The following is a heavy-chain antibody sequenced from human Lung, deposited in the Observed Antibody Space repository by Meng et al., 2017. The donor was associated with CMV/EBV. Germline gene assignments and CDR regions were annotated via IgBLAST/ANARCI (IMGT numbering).Heavy chain of an antibody. CDR1: GYIFFNYD. CDR3: AREEGSYDGSGAFDY. D-gene: IGHD3-22*01. J-gene: IGHJ4*02. CDR2: INSRSGTT. Sequence: ASVXVSXKAAGYIFFNYDLHWVRQAPGQGLEWMGMINSRSGTTTYSQKFQGRISMTRDTSTSTVYLDLSSLRSEDSTVYYCAREEGSYDGSGAFDYWGQGTXVTVSS. V-gene: IGHV1-46*01.